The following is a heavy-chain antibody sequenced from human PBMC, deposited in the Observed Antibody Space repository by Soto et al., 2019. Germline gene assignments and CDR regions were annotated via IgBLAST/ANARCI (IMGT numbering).Heavy chain of an antibody. CDR1: GCNFTYYW. D-gene: IGHD3-10*01. Sequence: PHKIRYKGCGCNFTYYWSAWVSKVPGKGLEWMGIIYPGDSDTRYAASVKGRFTISRDDSKSIAYLQMNSLKTEDTAVYYCTNTRLWFGELPYWVQGTLVTVS. CDR3: TNTRLWFGELPY. V-gene: IGHV5-51*01. J-gene: IGHJ4*02. CDR2: IYPGDSDT.